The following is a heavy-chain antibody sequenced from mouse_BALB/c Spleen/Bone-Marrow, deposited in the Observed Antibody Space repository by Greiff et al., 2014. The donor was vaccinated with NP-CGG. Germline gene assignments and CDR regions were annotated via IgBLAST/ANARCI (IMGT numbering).Heavy chain of an antibody. Sequence: VQLQESGPGLVQPSQSLSITCTVSGFSLTSYGVHWVRQSPGKGLEWLGVIWSGGSTDYNAAFISRLSISKDNSKSQVFFKMNSLQANDTAIYYCARNNGGYYSWFAYWGQGTLVTVSA. CDR1: GFSLTSYG. V-gene: IGHV2-2*02. CDR3: ARNNGGYYSWFAY. D-gene: IGHD2-3*01. CDR2: IWSGGST. J-gene: IGHJ3*01.